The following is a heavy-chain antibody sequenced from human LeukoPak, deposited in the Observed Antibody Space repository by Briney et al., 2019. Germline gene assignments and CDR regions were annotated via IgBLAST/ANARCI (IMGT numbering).Heavy chain of an antibody. CDR3: ARISSSPIDY. CDR2: ISYDGSNK. V-gene: IGHV3-30*01. J-gene: IGHJ4*02. D-gene: IGHD6-6*01. CDR1: GFTFSSYA. Sequence: GGSLRLSCAASGFTFSSYAMHWVRQAPGKGLEWVAVISYDGSNKYYADSVKGRFTISRDNSKNTLHLQMNSLRAEDTAVYYCARISSSPIDYWGQGTPVTVSS.